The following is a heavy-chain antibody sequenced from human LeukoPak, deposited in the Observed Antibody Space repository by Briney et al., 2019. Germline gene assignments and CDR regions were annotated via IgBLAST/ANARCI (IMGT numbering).Heavy chain of an antibody. CDR2: IIPIFGTA. V-gene: IGHV1-69*13. CDR1: GGTFSSYA. CDR3: ARGSVRGSTSSPFDY. D-gene: IGHD2-2*01. Sequence: SVKVSCKASGGTFSSYAISWVRQAPGQGLEWMGGIIPIFGTANYAQKFQGRVTITADESTSTAYMELSSLRSEDTAVYYCARGSVRGSTSSPFDYWGQGTLVTVSS. J-gene: IGHJ4*02.